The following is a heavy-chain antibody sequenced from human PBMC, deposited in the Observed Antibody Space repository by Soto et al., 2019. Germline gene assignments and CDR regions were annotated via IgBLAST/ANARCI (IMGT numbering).Heavy chain of an antibody. CDR1: GFTFSSYS. J-gene: IGHJ4*02. Sequence: PGGSLRLSCAASGFTFSSYSMNWVRQAPGEGLEWVSSISSSSSYIYYADSVKGRFTISRDNAKNSLYLQMNSLRAEDTAVYYCARDFVGGGVVPAGVSYWGQGTLVTVSS. CDR3: ARDFVGGGVVPAGVSY. D-gene: IGHD2-2*01. V-gene: IGHV3-21*01. CDR2: ISSSSSYI.